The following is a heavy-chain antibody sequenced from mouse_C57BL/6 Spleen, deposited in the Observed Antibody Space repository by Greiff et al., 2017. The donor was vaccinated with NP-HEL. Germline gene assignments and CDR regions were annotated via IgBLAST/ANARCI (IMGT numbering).Heavy chain of an antibody. D-gene: IGHD2-3*01. CDR2: IDPENGDT. CDR1: GFNIKDDY. J-gene: IGHJ3*01. CDR3: TTWDGYYWFAY. V-gene: IGHV14-4*01. Sequence: VQLQQSGAELVRPGASVKLSCTASGFNIKDDYMHWVKQRPEQGLEWIGWIDPENGDTEYASKFQGKATITADTSSNTADLQLSSLTSEDTAVYCCTTWDGYYWFAYWGQGTLVTVSA.